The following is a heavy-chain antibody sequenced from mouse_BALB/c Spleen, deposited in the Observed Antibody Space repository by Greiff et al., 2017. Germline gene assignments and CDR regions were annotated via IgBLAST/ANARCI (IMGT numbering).Heavy chain of an antibody. J-gene: IGHJ4*01. CDR2: IDPANGNT. Sequence: VQLKESGAELVKPGASVKLSCTASGFNIKDTYMHWVKQRPEQGLEWIGRIDPANGNTKYDPKFQGKATITADTSSNTAYLQLSSLTSEDTAVYYCASTITTSGYYAMDYWGQGTSVTVSS. V-gene: IGHV14-3*02. CDR1: GFNIKDTY. D-gene: IGHD2-4*01. CDR3: ASTITTSGYYAMDY.